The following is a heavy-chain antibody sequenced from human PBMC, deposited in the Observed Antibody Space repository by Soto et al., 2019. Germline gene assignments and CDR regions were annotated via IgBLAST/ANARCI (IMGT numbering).Heavy chain of an antibody. CDR1: GFTFSDYY. V-gene: IGHV3-11*01. CDR2: ISSTGSTI. D-gene: IGHD5-12*01. CDR3: ASRRDGYNWSYSFDY. Sequence: QVQLVESGGGLVKPGGSLRLSCAASGFTFSDYYMTWIRQAPGKGLEWVSYISSTGSTIYYADSVKGRFTVSRDNAKNSLFLQMNSLRAEDTAVYYCASRRDGYNWSYSFDYWGQGTLVTVSS. J-gene: IGHJ4*02.